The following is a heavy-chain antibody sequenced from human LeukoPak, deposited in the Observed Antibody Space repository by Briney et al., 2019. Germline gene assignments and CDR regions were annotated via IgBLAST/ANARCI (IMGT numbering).Heavy chain of an antibody. Sequence: GGSLRLSCVASGITFSNYAMSWVRQAPGRGLEWVSTISGSGGSTYYADSVKGRFTISRDNSKNTLHLQMNSLRAEGTAVYYCAKGEEEYYYYGMDVWGQGTTVTVSS. J-gene: IGHJ6*02. CDR3: AKGEEEYYYYGMDV. D-gene: IGHD1-26*01. CDR1: GITFSNYA. V-gene: IGHV3-23*01. CDR2: ISGSGGST.